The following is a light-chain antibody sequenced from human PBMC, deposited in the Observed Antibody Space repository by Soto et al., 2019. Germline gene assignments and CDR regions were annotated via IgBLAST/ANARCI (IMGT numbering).Light chain of an antibody. J-gene: IGLJ1*01. V-gene: IGLV2-23*03. CDR1: SSDVGSYNL. CDR3: GSYADSSTFVYF. Sequence: QSVLTQPASVSGSPGQSITISCTGTSSDVGSYNLVSWYQQHPGKAPKLMIYEGSKRPSGVSNRFSGSKSGNTASLTISGPLAEDEADYYYGSYADSSTFVYFFGTG. CDR2: EGS.